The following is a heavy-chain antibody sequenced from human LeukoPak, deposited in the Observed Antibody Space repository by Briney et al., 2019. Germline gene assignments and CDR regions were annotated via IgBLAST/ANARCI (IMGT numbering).Heavy chain of an antibody. J-gene: IGHJ4*02. V-gene: IGHV1-18*01. D-gene: IGHD3-10*01. CDR3: ARHTLYGSVSYYVYYFDY. Sequence: ASVKLSCKASVYTFTSYGISWVRQAPGQGLGWMGWISFYNGNTNYAQKPQGRVTMTTHTSTSAAYMDLRSLRSDDTAVYYCARHTLYGSVSYYVYYFDYWGQGTLVTVSS. CDR1: VYTFTSYG. CDR2: ISFYNGNT.